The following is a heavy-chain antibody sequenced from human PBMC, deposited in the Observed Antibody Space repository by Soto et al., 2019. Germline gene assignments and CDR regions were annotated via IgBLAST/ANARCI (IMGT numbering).Heavy chain of an antibody. Sequence: QITLKESGPTPVKPTQTLTLTCTFSGFSFTTTGGGVARIRQPPGKALEWLALIYWDDDKRYSPSLKSRLTIIRDTSKHQVVLTMTTMDPVDTATYYCAHRQALGLGVAGTFDSWGQGILVTVSS. V-gene: IGHV2-5*02. CDR3: AHRQALGLGVAGTFDS. CDR2: IYWDDDK. D-gene: IGHD6-19*01. J-gene: IGHJ4*02. CDR1: GFSFTTTGGG.